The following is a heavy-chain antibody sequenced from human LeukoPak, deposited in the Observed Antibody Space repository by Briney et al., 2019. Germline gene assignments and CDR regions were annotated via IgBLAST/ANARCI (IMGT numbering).Heavy chain of an antibody. V-gene: IGHV3-30-3*01. CDR3: VRDARYCPDS. J-gene: IGHJ5*02. D-gene: IGHD2-8*02. Sequence: PGRSLRLSCAASGFTFSSYAMHWVRQAPGKGLEWVAVISYDGSNKYYADSVKGRFTISRDNSKNTLYLQMNSLRAEDTAVYYCVRDARYCPDSWGQGTLVTVSS. CDR2: ISYDGSNK. CDR1: GFTFSSYA.